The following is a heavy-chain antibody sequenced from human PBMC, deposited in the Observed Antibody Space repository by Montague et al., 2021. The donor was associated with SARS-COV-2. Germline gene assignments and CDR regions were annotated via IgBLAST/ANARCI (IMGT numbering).Heavy chain of an antibody. CDR2: MYYSGST. D-gene: IGHD3-3*01. CDR3: ARARGGTIFGVIGAHYGMDI. J-gene: IGHJ6*02. Sequence: SETLSLTCTVSGGSISNYYWSWIRQSPGKGLEWIAYMYYSGSTKYNPSLKSRATISVDTSKNQFSLTLSSMTAADTAVYYCARARGGTIFGVIGAHYGMDIWGQGTTVTVSS. CDR1: GGSISNYY. V-gene: IGHV4-59*01.